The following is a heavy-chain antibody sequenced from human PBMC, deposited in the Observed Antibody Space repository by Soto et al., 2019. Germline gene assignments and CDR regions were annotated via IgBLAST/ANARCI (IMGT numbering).Heavy chain of an antibody. CDR1: GFTFSSYD. CDR2: IGTAGDT. J-gene: IGHJ6*02. CDR3: AREGLLPPNYYYYSMDV. V-gene: IGHV3-13*01. D-gene: IGHD3-22*01. Sequence: GGSLRLSCAASGFTFSSYDIHWVRQATGKGLEWVSAIGTAGDTYYPGSVKGRFTISRENAKNSLYLQMNSLGAEDTAVYYCAREGLLPPNYYYYSMDVWGQGTTVTVSS.